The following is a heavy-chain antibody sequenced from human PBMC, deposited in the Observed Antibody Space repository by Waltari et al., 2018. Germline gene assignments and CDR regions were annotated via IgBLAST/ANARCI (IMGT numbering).Heavy chain of an antibody. CDR3: ARETSTLIAAAGTMRWFDP. CDR2: INPRSDSN. V-gene: IGHV1-2*02. Sequence: QVQLVQSGAEVRKPGASVKVSCKASGYTFTGYYVHWMRQAPGQGLEWGGWINPRSDSNEYAQKFQGRVTMTRDTSISTAYMELSRLKSDDTAAYYCARETSTLIAAAGTMRWFDPWGQGILVTVSS. CDR1: GYTFTGYY. J-gene: IGHJ5*02. D-gene: IGHD6-13*01.